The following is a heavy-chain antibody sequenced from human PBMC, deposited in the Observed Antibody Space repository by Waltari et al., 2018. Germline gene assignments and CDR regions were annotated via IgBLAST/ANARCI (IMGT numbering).Heavy chain of an antibody. J-gene: IGHJ6*03. CDR3: AGMTTVTPTGYYYMDV. CDR2: IIPILGIA. D-gene: IGHD4-17*01. CDR1: GGTFSSYA. V-gene: IGHV1-69*04. Sequence: QVQLVQSGAEVKKPGSSVKVSCKASGGTFSSYAISWVRQAPGQGLEWMGGIIPILGIANYAQKFQGRVTITADESTSTAYMELSSLRSEDTAVYYCAGMTTVTPTGYYYMDVWGKGTTVTVSS.